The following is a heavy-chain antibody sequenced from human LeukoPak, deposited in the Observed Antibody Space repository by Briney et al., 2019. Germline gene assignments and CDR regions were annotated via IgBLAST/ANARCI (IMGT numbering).Heavy chain of an antibody. Sequence: SETLSLTCTVSGGSISSSSYYWGWIRQPPGKGLEWIGSIYYSGSTYYNPSLKSRVTISVDTSKNQFSLKLSSVTAADTAVYYCARRVVAGTYYYYYYMDVWGKGTTVTISS. D-gene: IGHD6-19*01. CDR3: ARRVVAGTYYYYYYMDV. CDR2: IYYSGST. CDR1: GGSISSSSYY. V-gene: IGHV4-39*01. J-gene: IGHJ6*03.